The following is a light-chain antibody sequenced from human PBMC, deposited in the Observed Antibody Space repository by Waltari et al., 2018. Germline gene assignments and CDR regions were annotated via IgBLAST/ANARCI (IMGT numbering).Light chain of an antibody. CDR2: EVS. Sequence: QSALTQPASVSGSPGQSVTISCTGTSSDVGSYHLVSWYQQHPGKAPKLMIYEVSKRPSGVSNRFSGSKSGNTASLTISGLQAEDEADYYCCSYAGGSAWVFGGGTKLTVL. CDR1: SSDVGSYHL. V-gene: IGLV2-23*02. J-gene: IGLJ2*01. CDR3: CSYAGGSAWV.